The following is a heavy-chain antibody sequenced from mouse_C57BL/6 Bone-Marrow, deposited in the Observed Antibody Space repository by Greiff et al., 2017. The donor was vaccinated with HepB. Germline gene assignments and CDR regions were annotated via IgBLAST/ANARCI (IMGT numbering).Heavy chain of an antibody. CDR3: ARGARSYYFDY. J-gene: IGHJ2*01. CDR2: INPSSGYT. Sequence: QVQLQQPGAELVKPGASVKLSCKASGYTFTSYTMHWVKQRPGQGLEWIGYINPSSGYTKYNQKFKDKATLTADKSSSTAYMQLSSLTSEDSAVYYCARGARSYYFDYWGQGTTLTVSS. CDR1: GYTFTSYT. V-gene: IGHV1S26*01.